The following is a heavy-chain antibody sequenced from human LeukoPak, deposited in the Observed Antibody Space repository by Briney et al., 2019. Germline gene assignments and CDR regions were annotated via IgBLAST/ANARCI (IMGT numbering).Heavy chain of an antibody. CDR2: ISSSSSYI. V-gene: IGHV3-21*01. CDR1: GFTFSSYS. Sequence: GGSLRLSCAASGFTFSSYSMNWVRQAQGKGLEWVSSISSSSSYIYYADSVKGRFTISRDNAKNSLYLQMNSLRAEDTAVYYCARVRVATIDADYWGQGTLVTVSS. D-gene: IGHD5-12*01. J-gene: IGHJ4*02. CDR3: ARVRVATIDADY.